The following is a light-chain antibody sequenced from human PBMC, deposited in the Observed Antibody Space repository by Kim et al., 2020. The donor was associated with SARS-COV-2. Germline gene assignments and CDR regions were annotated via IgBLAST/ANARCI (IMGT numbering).Light chain of an antibody. Sequence: GQSVTISCNGAGSDVGGYAYVSWYQQIPAKAPKLMIYDVSKRPSGVPDRFSGSKSGNTASLTISGLQAEDEADYSCCSYAGTYTWVFGGGTKLTVL. J-gene: IGLJ3*02. V-gene: IGLV2-11*01. CDR1: GSDVGGYAY. CDR2: DVS. CDR3: CSYAGTYTWV.